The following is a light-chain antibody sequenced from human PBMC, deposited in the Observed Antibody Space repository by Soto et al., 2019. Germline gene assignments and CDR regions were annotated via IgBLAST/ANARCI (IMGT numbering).Light chain of an antibody. CDR3: QQYYGLPPLT. Sequence: IRMTQSPSSFSSSTGDRVTITFRASQGITNNLSWYQQKPGKAPNLLIYHASKLAKGVTSRFSGSGSGTDFSFIITSLQREDLATYYCQQYYGLPPLTFGQGTRLEIK. J-gene: IGKJ5*01. CDR2: HAS. CDR1: QGITNN. V-gene: IGKV1-33*01.